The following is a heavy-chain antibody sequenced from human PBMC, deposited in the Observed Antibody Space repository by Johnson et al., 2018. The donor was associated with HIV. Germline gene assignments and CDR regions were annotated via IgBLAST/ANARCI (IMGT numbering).Heavy chain of an antibody. V-gene: IGHV3-30*04. J-gene: IGHJ3*02. CDR3: ARDSLVGGPPQVDAFDI. CDR2: ISYDGSNK. D-gene: IGHD3-10*01. Sequence: QVQLVESGGGVVQPGRSLRLSCAASGFTFSSYAMHWVRQAPGKGLEWVAVISYDGSNKYYADSVKGRFTISRDNSKNTLYLQINSLRAEDTAVYYCARDSLVGGPPQVDAFDIWGQGTMVTVSS. CDR1: GFTFSSYA.